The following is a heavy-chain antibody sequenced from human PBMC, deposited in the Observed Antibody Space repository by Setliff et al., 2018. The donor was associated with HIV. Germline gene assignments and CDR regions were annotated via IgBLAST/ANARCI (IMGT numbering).Heavy chain of an antibody. CDR2: IKQDGSEK. CDR3: ARDTRSSIAPYNFDY. D-gene: IGHD6-6*01. J-gene: IGHJ4*02. Sequence: PGGSLRLSCTASEFTFSNYWMSWVRQAPGKGLEWVANIKQDGSEKNYVDSVKGRFTISRDNAKNSLYLQMNSLRAEDTAVYYCARDTRSSIAPYNFDYWGQGTLVTVS. V-gene: IGHV3-7*03. CDR1: EFTFSNYW.